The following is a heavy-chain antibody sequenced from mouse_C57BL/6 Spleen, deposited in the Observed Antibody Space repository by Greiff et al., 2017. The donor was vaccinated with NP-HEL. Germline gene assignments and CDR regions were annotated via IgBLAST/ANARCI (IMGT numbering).Heavy chain of an antibody. J-gene: IGHJ3*01. V-gene: IGHV1-53*01. Sequence: QVHVKQPGTELVKPGASVKLSCKASGYTFTSYWMHWVKQRPGQGLEWIGNINPSNGGTNYNEKFKSKATLTVDKSSSTAYMQLSSLTSEDSAVYYCARELDYYGSSPAWFAYWGQGTLVTVSA. CDR3: ARELDYYGSSPAWFAY. CDR1: GYTFTSYW. D-gene: IGHD1-1*01. CDR2: INPSNGGT.